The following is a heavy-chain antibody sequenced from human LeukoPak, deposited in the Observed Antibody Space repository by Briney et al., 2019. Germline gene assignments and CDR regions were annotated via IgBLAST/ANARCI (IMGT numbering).Heavy chain of an antibody. CDR2: IRSKAYGGTT. J-gene: IGHJ5*02. Sequence: PGRSLRLSRTASGFTFGDYAMSWVRQAPGKGLEWVGFIRSKAYGGTTEYAASVKGRFTISRDDSKSIAYLQMNSLKTEDTAVYYCTRGGSSSTQGWFDPWGQGTLVTVSS. V-gene: IGHV3-49*04. D-gene: IGHD6-13*01. CDR3: TRGGSSSTQGWFDP. CDR1: GFTFGDYA.